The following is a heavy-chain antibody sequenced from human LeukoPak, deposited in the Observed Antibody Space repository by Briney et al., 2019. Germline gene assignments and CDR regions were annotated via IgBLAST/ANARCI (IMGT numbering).Heavy chain of an antibody. CDR1: GFTFSSYA. CDR3: ASHIAARTISDY. D-gene: IGHD6-6*01. CDR2: ISYDGSNK. V-gene: IGHV3-30-3*01. J-gene: IGHJ4*02. Sequence: GGSLRLSCAASGFTFSSYAMHWVRQAPGKGLEWVAVISYDGSNKYYADSVKGRFTISRDNSKNTLYLQMNSLRAEDTAVYYCASHIAARTISDYWGQGTLVTVSS.